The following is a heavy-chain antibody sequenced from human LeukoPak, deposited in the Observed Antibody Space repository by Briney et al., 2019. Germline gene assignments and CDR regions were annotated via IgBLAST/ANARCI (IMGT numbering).Heavy chain of an antibody. Sequence: GGSLRLSCAASGFTFSSYSMNWVRQAPGKGLEWVSSISSSSSYIYYADSVKSRFTISRDNAKNSLYLQMNSLRAEDTAVYYCARAHDYYGSGTSLDWGQGTLVTVSS. CDR2: ISSSSSYI. CDR1: GFTFSSYS. V-gene: IGHV3-21*01. D-gene: IGHD3-10*01. CDR3: ARAHDYYGSGTSLD. J-gene: IGHJ4*02.